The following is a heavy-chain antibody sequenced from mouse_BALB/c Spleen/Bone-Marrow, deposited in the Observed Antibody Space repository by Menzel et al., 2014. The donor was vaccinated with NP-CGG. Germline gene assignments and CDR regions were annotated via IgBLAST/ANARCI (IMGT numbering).Heavy chain of an antibody. Sequence: VKLVESGAELVRPGSSVKISCKASGYAFSSYWMNWVKQRPGQGLEGIGQIYPGDGDTNYNGNFKDKATLTVDRSSSTAFMQLSSLTSEDSAVYFCARWYRDPHFAMDYWGPGTSVTVSS. CDR1: GYAFSSYW. J-gene: IGHJ4*01. V-gene: IGHV1-80*01. D-gene: IGHD2-14*01. CDR3: ARWYRDPHFAMDY. CDR2: IYPGDGDT.